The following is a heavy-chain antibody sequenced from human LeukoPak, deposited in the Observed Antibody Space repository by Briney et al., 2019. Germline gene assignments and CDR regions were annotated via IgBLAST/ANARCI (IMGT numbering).Heavy chain of an antibody. CDR2: IYHSGSI. CDR1: GFTFSSYA. J-gene: IGHJ4*02. D-gene: IGHD6-6*01. V-gene: IGHV4-38-2*01. Sequence: GSLRLSCAASGFTFSSYAMSWVRQAPGKGLEWIGSIYHSGSIYYNPSLKSRVTISVDTSKNQFSLKLSSVTAADTAVYYCARGVARSSKFHFSYYFDYWGQGTLVTVSS. CDR3: ARGVARSSKFHFSYYFDY.